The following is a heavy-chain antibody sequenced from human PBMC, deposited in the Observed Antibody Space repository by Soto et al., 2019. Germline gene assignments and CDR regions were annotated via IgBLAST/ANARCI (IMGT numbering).Heavy chain of an antibody. V-gene: IGHV3-23*01. J-gene: IGHJ5*02. CDR1: AISFNTYG. CDR2: VTVTGGST. CDR3: AGQMSPEGWFDP. Sequence: GGSLRLSCAASAISFNTYGVTWVRQAPGKGLEWVSTVTVTGGSTYYADSVKGRFTISRDRSNYTVSLLLNSLRVEDTAVYYCAGQMSPEGWFDPWGQGTLVTVSS.